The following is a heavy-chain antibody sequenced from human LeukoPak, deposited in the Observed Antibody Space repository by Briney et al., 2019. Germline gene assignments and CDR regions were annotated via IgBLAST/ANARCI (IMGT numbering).Heavy chain of an antibody. Sequence: SETLSLTCTVSDGSISGHYCCWIRQTPGKGLEWIGYIHSSGSTKFNSSLRGRVTISVDTSKNQFSLNLRSVTTADTAVYFCARDRGSGWSLDAFDVWGPGTVVIVSS. V-gene: IGHV4-59*11. D-gene: IGHD6-19*01. CDR3: ARDRGSGWSLDAFDV. J-gene: IGHJ3*01. CDR2: IHSSGST. CDR1: DGSISGHY.